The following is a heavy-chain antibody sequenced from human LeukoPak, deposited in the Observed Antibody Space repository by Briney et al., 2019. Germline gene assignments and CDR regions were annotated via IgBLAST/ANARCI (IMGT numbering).Heavy chain of an antibody. Sequence: GASVKVSCKASGYIFTKYGISWVRQAPGQGLEWMGWINPNSGGTNYAQKFQGRVTMTRDTSISTAYMELSRLRSDDTAVYYCARETQTGTYDAFDVWGQGTMVTVSS. CDR2: INPNSGGT. CDR3: ARETQTGTYDAFDV. D-gene: IGHD1-1*01. J-gene: IGHJ3*01. CDR1: GYIFTKYG. V-gene: IGHV1-2*02.